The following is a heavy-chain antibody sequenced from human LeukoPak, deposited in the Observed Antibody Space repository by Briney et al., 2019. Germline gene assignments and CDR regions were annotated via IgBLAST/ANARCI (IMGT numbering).Heavy chain of an antibody. CDR2: ISHDGNNK. D-gene: IGHD6-19*01. CDR3: AKRDTSGRYFDF. V-gene: IGHV3-30*18. Sequence: PGGSLRLSCAASGFTFSDYGMNWVRQAPGKGLEWVAVISHDGNNKYYADSVKGRFTISRDNAKSSLYLQMNSLRAEDTALYYCAKRDTSGRYFDFWGQGTLVTVSS. CDR1: GFTFSDYG. J-gene: IGHJ4*02.